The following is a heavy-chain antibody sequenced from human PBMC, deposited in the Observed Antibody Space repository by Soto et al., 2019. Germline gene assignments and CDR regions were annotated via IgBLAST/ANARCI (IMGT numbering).Heavy chain of an antibody. CDR1: GYSFTSYW. J-gene: IGHJ4*01. CDR3: ARTYTGSHHLDVFLL. V-gene: IGHV5-51*01. Sequence: GESLKISCKGSGYSFTSYWIAWVRHMPGKALEWMGVVYPEDSDVRYISSFQSQVTISVDKSINTAYLHWASLKASDTGFYSFARTYTGSHHLDVFLLGGQGTVVTVPS. D-gene: IGHD3-16*02. CDR2: VYPEDSDV.